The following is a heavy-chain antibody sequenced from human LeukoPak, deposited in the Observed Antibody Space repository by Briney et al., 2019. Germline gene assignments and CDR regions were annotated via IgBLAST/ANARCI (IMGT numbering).Heavy chain of an antibody. V-gene: IGHV1-2*02. CDR1: GYTFTGYY. J-gene: IGHJ4*02. CDR2: INPNSGGT. Sequence: ASVKVSCKAPGYTFTGYYMHWVRQAPGQGLEWMGWINPNSGGTNYAQKFQGRVTMTRDTSISTAYMELSRLRSDDTAVYYCARGRDSSSWYYFDYWGQGTLVTVSS. D-gene: IGHD6-13*01. CDR3: ARGRDSSSWYYFDY.